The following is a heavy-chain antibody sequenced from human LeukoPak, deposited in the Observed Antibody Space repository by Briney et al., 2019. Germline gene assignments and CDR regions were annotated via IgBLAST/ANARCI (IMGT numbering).Heavy chain of an antibody. CDR3: ARDGYDFWSGYYNTWYYYYYMDV. CDR2: ISSSSNYI. J-gene: IGHJ6*03. Sequence: GGSLRHSCAASGFTFSSYRMIEVRPAPGKGLEWVSSISSSSNYIYYADSEKGRFTISRDNDKNTLYLQMNSLRAEDTAVYYCARDGYDFWSGYYNTWYYYYYMDVRGKGTTVTVSS. D-gene: IGHD3-3*01. V-gene: IGHV3-21*01. CDR1: GFTFSSYR.